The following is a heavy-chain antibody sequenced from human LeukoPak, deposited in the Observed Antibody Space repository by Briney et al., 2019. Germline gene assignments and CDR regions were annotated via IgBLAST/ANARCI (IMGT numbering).Heavy chain of an antibody. V-gene: IGHV1-2*02. CDR1: GYTFTGYY. CDR2: INPNSGGT. D-gene: IGHD6-13*01. Sequence: ASVKVSCKASGYTFTGYYMHWVRQAPGQGLEWMGWINPNSGGTNYAQKFQGRVTMTRDTSISTAYMELSRLRSDDTAVYYCARAGPIAAAVYNWFDPWGQGTLVTVSS. J-gene: IGHJ5*02. CDR3: ARAGPIAAAVYNWFDP.